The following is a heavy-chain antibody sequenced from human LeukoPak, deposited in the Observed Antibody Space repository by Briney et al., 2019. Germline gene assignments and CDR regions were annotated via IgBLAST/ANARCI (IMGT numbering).Heavy chain of an antibody. CDR1: GFTFSTYW. CDR3: AREERLITIFGVERSATDY. J-gene: IGHJ4*02. V-gene: IGHV3-74*01. CDR2: INSDGSTI. Sequence: PGGSLRLSCVASGFTFSTYWMHWVRQAPGKGLVWVSRINSDGSTINYADSMKGRFTISRDNAKNTLYLQMNSLRAEDTAVYYCAREERLITIFGVERSATDYWGQGTLVTVSS. D-gene: IGHD3-3*01.